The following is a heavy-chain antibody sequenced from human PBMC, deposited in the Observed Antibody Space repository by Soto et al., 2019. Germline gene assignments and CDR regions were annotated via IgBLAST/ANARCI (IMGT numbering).Heavy chain of an antibody. J-gene: IGHJ6*02. CDR2: IWYDVSNK. D-gene: IGHD6-19*01. V-gene: IGHV3-33*01. CDR1: GFTFSIFG. CDR3: GRDDIGGREVSTYGLDV. Sequence: GGSLRLSCAASGFTFSIFGMHWVRQAPGKGLEWVAVIWYDVSNKYYADSVKGRFTISRDNSRNTLYLQMNSLRAEDTAVYYCGRDDIGGREVSTYGLDVSGAGTRAPVSS.